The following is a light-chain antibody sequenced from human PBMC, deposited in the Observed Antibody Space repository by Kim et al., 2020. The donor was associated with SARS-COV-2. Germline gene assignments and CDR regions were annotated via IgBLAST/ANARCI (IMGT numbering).Light chain of an antibody. J-gene: IGKJ4*01. CDR1: QGSRND. CDR2: AAS. Sequence: ASVGDRVTITCLASQGSRNDLGWYQQKPGKAPKLLIYAASSLQSGVPSRFSGSGSGTDFTLTISSLQPEDFATYYCLQDYNYPLTFGGGTKVDIK. V-gene: IGKV1-6*01. CDR3: LQDYNYPLT.